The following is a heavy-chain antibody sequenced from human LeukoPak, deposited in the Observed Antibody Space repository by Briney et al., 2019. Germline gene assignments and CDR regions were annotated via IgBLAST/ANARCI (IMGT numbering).Heavy chain of an antibody. Sequence: SVKVSCKASGGTFSSYAIRWVRQVPGQGLEWMGGIIPIFGTANYAQKFQGRVTITTDESTSTAYMELSSLRSEDTAVYYCARGGPYSGYDFAPQSWGQGTLVTVSS. CDR3: ARGGPYSGYDFAPQS. CDR1: GGTFSSYA. CDR2: IIPIFGTA. D-gene: IGHD5-12*01. V-gene: IGHV1-69*05. J-gene: IGHJ5*02.